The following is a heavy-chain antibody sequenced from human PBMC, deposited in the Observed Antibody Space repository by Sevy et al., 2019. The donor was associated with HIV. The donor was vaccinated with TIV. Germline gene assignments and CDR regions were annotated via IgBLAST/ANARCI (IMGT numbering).Heavy chain of an antibody. CDR2: IYYSGST. V-gene: IGHV4-59*01. Sequence: SETLSLTCTVSGGSISSYYWSWIRQPPGKGLEWIGYIYYSGSTNYNPSLKSRVTISVDTSKNQFSLKLSSVTAADMAVYYCASGGGSGSYYKFDYWGQGTLVTVSS. CDR3: ASGGGSGSYYKFDY. J-gene: IGHJ4*02. D-gene: IGHD1-26*01. CDR1: GGSISSYY.